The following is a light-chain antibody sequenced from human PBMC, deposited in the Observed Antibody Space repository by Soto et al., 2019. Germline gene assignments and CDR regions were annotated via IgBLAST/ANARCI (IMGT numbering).Light chain of an antibody. CDR1: NIGSKN. CDR2: RDS. CDR3: QVWDSSTGV. J-gene: IGLJ1*01. V-gene: IGLV3-9*01. Sequence: SSELTQPLSVSVALGQTANITCGGNNIGSKNVHWYQQKPGQAPVLVIYRDSNRPSGIPERFSGSNSGNTATLTISRAQAGDEADYYCQVWDSSTGVFGTGTKVTVL.